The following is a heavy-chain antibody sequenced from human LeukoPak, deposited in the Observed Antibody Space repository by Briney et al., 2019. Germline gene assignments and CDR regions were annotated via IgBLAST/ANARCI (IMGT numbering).Heavy chain of an antibody. J-gene: IGHJ4*02. Sequence: SETLSLTCTVSGGSISSSSYYWGWIRQPPGKGLEWIGSIYYSGSTYYNPSLKSRVTISVDTSKNQFSLKLSSVTAADTAVYYCARGNFYGDYAYWGQGTLVTVSS. CDR1: GGSISSSSYY. D-gene: IGHD4-17*01. CDR2: IYYSGST. V-gene: IGHV4-39*01. CDR3: ARGNFYGDYAY.